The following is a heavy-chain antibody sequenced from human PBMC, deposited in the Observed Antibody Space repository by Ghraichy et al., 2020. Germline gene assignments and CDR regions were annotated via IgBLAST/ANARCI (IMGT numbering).Heavy chain of an antibody. Sequence: GGSLRLSCAASGFMFSSYWVTWVRQAPGKGLEWVANVKPYGGEKNYVGSVKGRFTISRDNAKKSLYLQRNSLRAEDTAVYYCAKCRGTTWNDALDVWGQGTMVTVSS. CDR3: AKCRGTTWNDALDV. D-gene: IGHD1-1*01. CDR1: GFMFSSYW. V-gene: IGHV3-7*01. J-gene: IGHJ3*01. CDR2: VKPYGGEK.